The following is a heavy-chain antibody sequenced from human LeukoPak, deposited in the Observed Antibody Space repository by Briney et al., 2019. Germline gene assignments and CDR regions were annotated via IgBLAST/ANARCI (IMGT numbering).Heavy chain of an antibody. Sequence: SETLSLTCAVYGGSLRGFYWSWIRQPPGKGLEWIGEIYHSGSTNYNPSLKSRVTISVDTSKNQFSLKLNSVTAADTAVYYCARAPQSDYGTHWYFDLWGRGTLVTVSS. J-gene: IGHJ2*01. CDR1: GGSLRGFY. CDR2: IYHSGST. V-gene: IGHV4-34*01. D-gene: IGHD4-17*01. CDR3: ARAPQSDYGTHWYFDL.